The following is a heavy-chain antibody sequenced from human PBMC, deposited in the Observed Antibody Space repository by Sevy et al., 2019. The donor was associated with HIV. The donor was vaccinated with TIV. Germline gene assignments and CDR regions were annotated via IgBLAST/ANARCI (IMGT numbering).Heavy chain of an antibody. CDR3: ARWASYYYDTSGFKYFDR. Sequence: EKSLKISCKGSGYSFTSYWIGWVRQIPGKGLESMGIIYPADSDIRHSPSFQGQVTISADKSISTAYLQWSSLKASDTVMHYCARWASYYYDTSGFKYFDRWGQGTLVIVSS. CDR1: GYSFTSYW. CDR2: IYPADSDI. J-gene: IGHJ5*02. D-gene: IGHD3-22*01. V-gene: IGHV5-51*01.